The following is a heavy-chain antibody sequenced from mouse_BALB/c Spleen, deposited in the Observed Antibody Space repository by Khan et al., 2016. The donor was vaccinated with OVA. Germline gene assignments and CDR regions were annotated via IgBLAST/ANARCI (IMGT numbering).Heavy chain of an antibody. CDR1: GYTFTSYV. D-gene: IGHD6-1*01. J-gene: IGHJ3*01. CDR2: IDPFNDDT. Sequence: VQLMQSGPELVKPGASVKMSCKASGYTFTSYVMHWVKQKPELGLEWIGYIDPFNDDTKYNQKFKGKATLTSDTSSSTAYLQLSSLTSEDSAIYDYDPVGRYCVPFAYWGQGTLVSVSA. V-gene: IGHV1S136*01. CDR3: DPVGRYCVPFAY.